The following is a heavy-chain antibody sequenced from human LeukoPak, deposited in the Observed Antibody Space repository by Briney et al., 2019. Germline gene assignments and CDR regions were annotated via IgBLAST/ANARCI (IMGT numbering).Heavy chain of an antibody. J-gene: IGHJ4*02. CDR1: GFTFSSYE. CDR2: ISSSGSTI. D-gene: IGHD3-3*01. V-gene: IGHV3-48*03. CDR3: ARRGLEWLFRYFDY. Sequence: QPGGSLRLSCAASGFTFSSYEMNWVRQAPGKGLEWVSYISSSGSTIYYADSVKGRFTISRDNAKNSLYLQMNSLRAEDTAVYYCARRGLEWLFRYFDYWGQGTPVTVSS.